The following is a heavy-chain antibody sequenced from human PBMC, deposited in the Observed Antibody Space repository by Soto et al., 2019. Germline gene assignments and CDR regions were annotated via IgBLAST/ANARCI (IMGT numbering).Heavy chain of an antibody. J-gene: IGHJ4*02. D-gene: IGHD1-1*01. CDR3: ARHRRDVYNRFDY. V-gene: IGHV5-51*01. CDR1: GYRLTNYW. Sequence: GESLKIFCKASGYRLTNYWIGWVRQMPGKGLEWMGIIYPADSDTIYSPSFQGQVIISADTSLNTAYLQWSSLKASDTAMYYCARHRRDVYNRFDYWGQGTPVTVSS. CDR2: IYPADSDT.